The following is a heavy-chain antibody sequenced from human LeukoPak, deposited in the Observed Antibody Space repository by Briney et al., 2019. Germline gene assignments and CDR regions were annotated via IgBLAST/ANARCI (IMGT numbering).Heavy chain of an antibody. CDR2: IWYDGSRR. D-gene: IGHD1-26*01. CDR3: AKDKWEERGNYYHYFDY. Sequence: PGGSLRLSSAASGFSFDSHIMHWVRQAPGKGLEWVAGIWYDGSRRHYGDSVEGRFSVSRDNSRNTLDLQMNSMTADDTAIYHCAKDKWEERGNYYHYFDYWGQGILVIVSS. V-gene: IGHV3-33*06. J-gene: IGHJ4*02. CDR1: GFSFDSHI.